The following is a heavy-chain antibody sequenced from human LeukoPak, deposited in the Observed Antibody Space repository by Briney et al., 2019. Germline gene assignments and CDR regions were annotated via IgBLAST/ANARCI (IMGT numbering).Heavy chain of an antibody. Sequence: SETLSLTCTVSGGSISSYYWSWIRQPAGKGLEWIGRIYTSGSTNYNPSLKSRVTMSVDTSKNQFSLKLSSVTAADTAVYYCARAYYDFWSGYQYYYYMDVWGKGTTVTVSS. V-gene: IGHV4-4*07. CDR2: IYTSGST. J-gene: IGHJ6*03. D-gene: IGHD3-3*01. CDR3: ARAYYDFWSGYQYYYYMDV. CDR1: GGSISSYY.